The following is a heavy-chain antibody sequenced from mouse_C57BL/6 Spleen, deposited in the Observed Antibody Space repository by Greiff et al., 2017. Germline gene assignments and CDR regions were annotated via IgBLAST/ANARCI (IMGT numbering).Heavy chain of an antibody. CDR2: ISGGGGNT. CDR1: GFTFSSYT. J-gene: IGHJ4*01. D-gene: IGHD6-1*01. CDR3: ARGRGHYYAMDY. Sequence: DVQLVESGGGLVKPGGSLKLSCAASGFTFSSYTMSWVRQTPEKRLEWVATISGGGGNTYYPDSVKGRFTISRDNAKNTLYLQMSSLRSEDTALYYCARGRGHYYAMDYWGQGTSVTVSS. V-gene: IGHV5-9*01.